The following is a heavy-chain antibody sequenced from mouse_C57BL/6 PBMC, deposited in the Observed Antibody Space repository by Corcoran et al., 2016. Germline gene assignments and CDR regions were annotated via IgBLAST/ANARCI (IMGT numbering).Heavy chain of an antibody. CDR3: ARIATVADWYCDV. V-gene: IGHV1-84*01. CDR2: IYTGSGNT. CDR1: GYTFTDYY. D-gene: IGHD1-1*01. Sequence: QIQLQQSGPELVKPGASVKISCKASGYTFTDYYINWVKQRPGQGLEWIGWIYTGSGNTKYNEKFKGKATFTADTSSNTAYMQLSSLTTEDSAIYYLARIATVADWYCDVWGTGTTVTVSS. J-gene: IGHJ1*03.